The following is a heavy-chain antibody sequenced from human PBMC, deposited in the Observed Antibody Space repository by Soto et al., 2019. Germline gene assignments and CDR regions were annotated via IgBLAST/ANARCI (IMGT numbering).Heavy chain of an antibody. J-gene: IGHJ4*02. V-gene: IGHV3-21*01. CDR1: GFTFSSYS. CDR3: ARAFPFDY. CDR2: ISSSSSYI. Sequence: EVQLVESGGGLVKPGGSLRLSCAASGFTFSSYSMNWVRQAPGKGLEWVSSISSSSSYIYYADSLKGRFIISRDNAKNSLYLQMNSLRAEDTAVYYCARAFPFDYWGQGTLFTVSS.